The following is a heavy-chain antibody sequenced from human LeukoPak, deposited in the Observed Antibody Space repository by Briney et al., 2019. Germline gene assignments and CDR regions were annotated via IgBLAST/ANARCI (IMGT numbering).Heavy chain of an antibody. D-gene: IGHD6-6*01. V-gene: IGHV3-48*01. CDR1: GFTFSSYS. Sequence: PGGSLRLSCAASGFTFSSYSMNWVRQAPGKGLEWVSYISSSSSTINYADSVKGRFTISRDNAKNSLYLQMNSLRAEDTAVYYCARGGQRIAASTDYWGQGTLVTVSS. CDR2: ISSSSSTI. CDR3: ARGGQRIAASTDY. J-gene: IGHJ4*02.